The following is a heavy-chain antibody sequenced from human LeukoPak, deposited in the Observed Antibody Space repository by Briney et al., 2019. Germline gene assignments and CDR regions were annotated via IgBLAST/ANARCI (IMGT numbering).Heavy chain of an antibody. CDR3: ATDRRDGYNHPFDY. D-gene: IGHD5-24*01. CDR1: GGTFSTYA. CDR2: IIPLPDIA. V-gene: IGHV1-69*04. J-gene: IGHJ4*02. Sequence: SVKVSCKASGGTFSTYAINWVRQAPGQGLEWMGRIIPLPDIATYAQRFQGRVTITADKSTSTAYMELSSLKSEDTAVYYCATDRRDGYNHPFDYWGQGTLVTVSS.